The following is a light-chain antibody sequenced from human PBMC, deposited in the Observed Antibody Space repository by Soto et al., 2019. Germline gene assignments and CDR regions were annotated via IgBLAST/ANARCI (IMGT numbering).Light chain of an antibody. Sequence: DIQLTQSPSFLSASIGDRVTITCRASQGISTYLAWYQQKPGKAPKLLIYPASTLQSGVPSRFSGSGSGTEFTLTISSLQPEDYATYYCQQINSYPRTFGQGTKLEIK. CDR1: QGISTY. V-gene: IGKV1-9*01. CDR3: QQINSYPRT. CDR2: PAS. J-gene: IGKJ2*01.